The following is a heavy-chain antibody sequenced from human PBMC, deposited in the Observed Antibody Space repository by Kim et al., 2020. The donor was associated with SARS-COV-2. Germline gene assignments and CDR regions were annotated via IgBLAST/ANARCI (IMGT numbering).Heavy chain of an antibody. J-gene: IGHJ4*02. CDR1: GGSISSGGHY. D-gene: IGHD3-9*01. CDR2: IYYTGST. Sequence: SETLSLTCTVSGGSISSGGHYWSWIRQHPGKGLEWIGYIYYTGSTYYNPSLKTRATISVDTSKNQFSLNLSSVTAADTAVYYCARDEGTGYPYFVYWGQGTLGTVSS. V-gene: IGHV4-31*03. CDR3: ARDEGTGYPYFVY.